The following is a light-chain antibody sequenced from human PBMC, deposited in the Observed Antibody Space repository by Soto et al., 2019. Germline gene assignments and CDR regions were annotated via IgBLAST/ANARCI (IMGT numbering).Light chain of an antibody. V-gene: IGKV3-11*01. J-gene: IGKJ4*01. Sequence: EIVLTQSPATLSLSPGERATLSCRASQSVSTYLAWYRQKPGQAPRLLIYDASNRATGIPARFSGSGSGTDLTLTISSLEPEDFAVYYCQQRSNWPPSLTFGGGTKVEIK. CDR2: DAS. CDR3: QQRSNWPPSLT. CDR1: QSVSTY.